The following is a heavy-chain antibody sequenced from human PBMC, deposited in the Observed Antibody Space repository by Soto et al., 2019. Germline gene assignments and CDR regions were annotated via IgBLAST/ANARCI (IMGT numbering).Heavy chain of an antibody. CDR2: MNPNSGNT. Sequence: QVQLVRSGAEVKKPGASVKVSCKASGYTFTSYDINWVRQATGQGLEWMGWMNPNSGNTGYAQKFQGRVTMTRNTSISTAYMELSSLRSEDTAVYYCARPGAYYDSSGYYDDAFDIWGQGTMVTVSS. CDR3: ARPGAYYDSSGYYDDAFDI. D-gene: IGHD3-22*01. CDR1: GYTFTSYD. J-gene: IGHJ3*02. V-gene: IGHV1-8*01.